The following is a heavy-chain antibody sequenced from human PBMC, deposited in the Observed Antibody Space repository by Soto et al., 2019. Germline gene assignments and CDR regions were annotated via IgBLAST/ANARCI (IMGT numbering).Heavy chain of an antibody. CDR1: GGSISSYY. CDR3: ARLEYCSGWWPTH. J-gene: IGHJ4*02. D-gene: IGHD6-19*01. V-gene: IGHV4-59*01. CDR2: IYYSGST. Sequence: SETLSLTCTVSGGSISSYYWSWIRQPPGKGLEWIGYIYYSGSTNYNPSLKSRVTISVDTSKNQFSLKLSSVTAADTAVYYCARLEYCSGWWPTHWGQGTLVTVSS.